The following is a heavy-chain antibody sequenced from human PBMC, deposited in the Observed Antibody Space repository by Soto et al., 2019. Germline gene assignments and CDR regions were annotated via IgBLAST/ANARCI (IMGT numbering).Heavy chain of an antibody. V-gene: IGHV2-5*01. CDR1: GFSLSTTGVA. CDR2: IYWNDDE. Sequence: QITLKESGPPLVKPTQTLTLTCSFSGFSLSTTGVAVGWIRQPPGKALEWLALIYWNDDERFRPSLKSRLTITKDTSKNQVVLRMTNMDPVDTATYYCAHAGQQLDGVWGDWGPGTLVTVSS. CDR3: AHAGQQLDGVWGD. J-gene: IGHJ4*02. D-gene: IGHD6-13*01.